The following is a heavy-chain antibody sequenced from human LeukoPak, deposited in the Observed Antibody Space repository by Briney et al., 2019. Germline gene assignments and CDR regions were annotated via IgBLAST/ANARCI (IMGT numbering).Heavy chain of an antibody. CDR1: GFTFSSYV. V-gene: IGHV3-33*08. J-gene: IGHJ4*02. CDR3: ARDLGYSSGHPFDY. CDR2: MWGDGSNK. D-gene: IGHD6-19*01. Sequence: GGSLRLSCAASGFTFSSYVMSWVRQAPGKGQEWVALMWGDGSNKYYEDSVKGRFIISRDNSKNTLYLQMNSLRAEDTAVYYCARDLGYSSGHPFDYWGQGTLVTVSS.